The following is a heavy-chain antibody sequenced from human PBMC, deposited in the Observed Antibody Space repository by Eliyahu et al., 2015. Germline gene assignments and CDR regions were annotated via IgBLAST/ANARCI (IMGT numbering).Heavy chain of an antibody. V-gene: IGHV3-21*01. J-gene: IGHJ5*02. Sequence: EVQLVESGGGLVQPGGSLRLSCAASGFTFSSYWMSWVRQAPGKGLEWVSSISSSSSYIYYADSVKGRFTISRDNAKNSLYLQMNSLRAEDTAVYYCARVQPYGDHGWFDPWGQGTLVTVSS. D-gene: IGHD4-17*01. CDR3: ARVQPYGDHGWFDP. CDR2: ISSSSSYI. CDR1: GFTFSSYW.